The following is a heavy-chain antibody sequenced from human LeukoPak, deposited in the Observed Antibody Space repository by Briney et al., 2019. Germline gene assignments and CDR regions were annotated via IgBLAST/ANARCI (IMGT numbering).Heavy chain of an antibody. CDR1: GGSISRYY. CDR2: IYTSGST. Sequence: SDTLSLPCTVSGGSISRYYWRWIRQPAAKGLEWIGRIYTSGSTNYNPSLKSRVTMSVDTSKNQFSLKLSSVTAADTAVYYCARDNDYGDRGNWFDPWGQGTLVTVSS. J-gene: IGHJ5*02. V-gene: IGHV4-4*07. CDR3: ARDNDYGDRGNWFDP. D-gene: IGHD4-17*01.